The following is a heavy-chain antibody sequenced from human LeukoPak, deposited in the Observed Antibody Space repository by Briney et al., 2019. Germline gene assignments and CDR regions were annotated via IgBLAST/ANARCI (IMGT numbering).Heavy chain of an antibody. CDR1: GLTFSSYD. J-gene: IGHJ4*02. CDR3: DTRPRY. V-gene: IGHV3-48*03. CDR2: ISNSGNTI. Sequence: GGSPRLSCVGSGLTFSSYDMNWVRQAPGKGLEWISYISNSGNTIYYADSVKGRFTISRDNAKNSLYLQMNSLRAEDTAVYYCDTRPRYWGQGTLVTVSS. D-gene: IGHD2-2*01.